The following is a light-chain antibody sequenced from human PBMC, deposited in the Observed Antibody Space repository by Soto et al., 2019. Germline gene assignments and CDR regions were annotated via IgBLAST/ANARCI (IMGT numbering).Light chain of an antibody. J-gene: IGLJ2*01. CDR1: SSDVGGYNS. V-gene: IGLV2-11*01. CDR3: CSYAGSYTVV. CDR2: DVS. Sequence: QSVLTQARSVSASPGQSVTISCTGTSSDVGGYNSVSWYQQHPGKAPKLMIYDVSKRPSGVPDRFSGSKSGNTASLTISGLQAEDEADYYCCSYAGSYTVVFGGGTKLTVL.